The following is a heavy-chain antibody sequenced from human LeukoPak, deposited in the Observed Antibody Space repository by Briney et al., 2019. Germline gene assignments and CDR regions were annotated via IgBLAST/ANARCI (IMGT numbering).Heavy chain of an antibody. CDR1: GFTFSNFA. V-gene: IGHV3-48*01. J-gene: IGHJ4*02. D-gene: IGHD1-1*01. Sequence: GGSLGLSCVTSGFTFSNFAMNWVRQAPGKGLEWVSVVTGDSGTTHYADSVKGRFTISRDNAKNSLYLQMNSLRAEDTAVYYCARAQGRTGTTDYWGQGTLVTVSS. CDR3: ARAQGRTGTTDY. CDR2: VTGDSGTT.